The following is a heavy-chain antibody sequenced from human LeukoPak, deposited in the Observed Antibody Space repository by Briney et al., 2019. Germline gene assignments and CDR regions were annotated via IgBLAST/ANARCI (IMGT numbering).Heavy chain of an antibody. CDR2: ISSSSSYI. D-gene: IGHD5-18*01. V-gene: IGHV3-21*01. J-gene: IGHJ4*02. CDR3: ARDSVDTAMVLES. CDR1: GFTFSSYS. Sequence: PGGSLRLSCAASGFTFSSYSMNWVRQAPGKGLEWVSSISSSSSYIYYADSVKGRFTISRDNAKNSLYLQMNSLRAEDTAVYYCARDSVDTAMVLESWGQGTLVTVSS.